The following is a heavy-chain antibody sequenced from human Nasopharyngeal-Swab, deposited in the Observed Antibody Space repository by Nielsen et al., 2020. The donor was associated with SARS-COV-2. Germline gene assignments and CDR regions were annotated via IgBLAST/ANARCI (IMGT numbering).Heavy chain of an antibody. V-gene: IGHV3-23*01. CDR1: GFTFNTYA. J-gene: IGHJ6*04. CDR3: AKGSRGMDV. Sequence: GESLKTSCATSGFTFNTYAMSWVRQAPGKGLDWVSGIGAGGALTFYADSVKGRFTISRDNSRNTVFLQLNSLRAEDTAVYYCAKGSRGMDVWGKGTTVTVST. D-gene: IGHD3-10*01. CDR2: IGAGGALT.